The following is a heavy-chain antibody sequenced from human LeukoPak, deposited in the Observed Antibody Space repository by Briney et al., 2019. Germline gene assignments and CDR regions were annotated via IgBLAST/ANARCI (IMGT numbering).Heavy chain of an antibody. V-gene: IGHV1-46*01. D-gene: IGHD3-3*01. CDR2: INPSGGRT. CDR3: ARFGSSSGYYTGLGWFDP. J-gene: IGHJ5*02. Sequence: ASVTVSCTASGYTFTIYYMHWVRHVPGQGREWMGLINPSGGRTSYTQKFQGRVTMTRDMSTSTVYMELSSLRSEDTAVYYCARFGSSSGYYTGLGWFDPWGQGTLVTVSS. CDR1: GYTFTIYY.